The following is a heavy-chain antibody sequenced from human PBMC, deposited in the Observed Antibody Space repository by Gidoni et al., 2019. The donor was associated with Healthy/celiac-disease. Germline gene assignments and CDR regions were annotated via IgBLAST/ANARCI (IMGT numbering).Heavy chain of an antibody. Sequence: QVQLVESVGGVVQPGRSLRLSCAASGFTFSSYAMHWVRQAPGKGLEWVAVISYDGSNKYYADSVKGRFTISRDNSKNTLYLQMNSLRAEDTAVYYCARASAMIVVVINPDYWGQGTLVTVSS. V-gene: IGHV3-30-3*01. CDR3: ARASAMIVVVINPDY. CDR2: ISYDGSNK. CDR1: GFTFSSYA. D-gene: IGHD3-22*01. J-gene: IGHJ4*02.